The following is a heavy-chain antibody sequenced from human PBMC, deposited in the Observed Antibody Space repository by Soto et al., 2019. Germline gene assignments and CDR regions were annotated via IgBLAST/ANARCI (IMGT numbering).Heavy chain of an antibody. V-gene: IGHV3-23*01. CDR1: GFTFSSYA. CDR3: AKALTDILTGFDAYYYYGMDV. D-gene: IGHD3-9*01. Sequence: GGSLRLSCAASGFTFSSYAMSWVRQAPGKGLEWVSAISGSGGSTYYADSVKGRFTISRDNSKNTLYLQMNSLRAEDTAVYYCAKALTDILTGFDAYYYYGMDVWGQGTTVTVSS. CDR2: ISGSGGST. J-gene: IGHJ6*02.